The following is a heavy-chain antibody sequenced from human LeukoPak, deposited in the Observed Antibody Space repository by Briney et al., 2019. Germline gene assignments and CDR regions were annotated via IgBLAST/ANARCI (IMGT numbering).Heavy chain of an antibody. V-gene: IGHV3-9*03. CDR1: GFTFDDYA. CDR2: ISWNSGSI. J-gene: IGHJ5*02. Sequence: GGSLRLSCAASGFTFDDYAMHWVRYAPGKGLEWVSGISWNSGSIGYADSVKGRFTISRDNAKNSLYLQMNSLRAEDMALYYCAKDTGGFDPWGQGTLVTVSS. CDR3: AKDTGGFDP.